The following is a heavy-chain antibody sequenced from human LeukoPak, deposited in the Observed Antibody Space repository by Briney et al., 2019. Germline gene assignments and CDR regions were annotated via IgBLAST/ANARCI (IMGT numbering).Heavy chain of an antibody. CDR2: MNPNSGNT. D-gene: IGHD3-22*01. V-gene: IGHV1-8*01. CDR1: GYTFTSYD. J-gene: IGHJ4*02. CDR3: AADRADFDSSGYALDY. Sequence: ASVKVSCKASGYTFTSYDINWVRQATGQGLEWMGWMNPNSGNTGYAQKFQGRVTMTSNTSITTAYMELSSLRSEDTAVYYCAADRADFDSSGYALDYWGQGTLVTVSS.